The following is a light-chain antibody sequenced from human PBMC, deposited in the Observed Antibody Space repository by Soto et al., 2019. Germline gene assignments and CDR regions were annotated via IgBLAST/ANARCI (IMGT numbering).Light chain of an antibody. Sequence: QSVLTQPASVSGSPGQSITISCTGTSSDVGNYDYVSWYQQHPGKAPKLMIYEVSTQPSGVSIRFSGSKSGNAASLTISGLQAEDEADYYCTSHTTSSAVLFGGGTKVTVL. J-gene: IGLJ2*01. V-gene: IGLV2-14*03. CDR3: TSHTTSSAVL. CDR1: SSDVGNYDY. CDR2: EVS.